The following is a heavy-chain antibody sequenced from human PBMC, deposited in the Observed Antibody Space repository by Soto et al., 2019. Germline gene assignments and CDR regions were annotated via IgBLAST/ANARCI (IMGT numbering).Heavy chain of an antibody. CDR3: ARSLYYYDSSGYPPVDY. CDR2: IYYSGST. D-gene: IGHD3-22*01. V-gene: IGHV4-31*03. CDR1: GGSISSCGYY. Sequence: PAETLSLTCTVSGGSISSCGYYWSWIRQHPGKGLEWIGYIYYSGSTYYNPSLKSRVTISVDTSKNQVSLKLSSVTAADTAVYYCARSLYYYDSSGYPPVDYWGQGTLVTVSS. J-gene: IGHJ4*02.